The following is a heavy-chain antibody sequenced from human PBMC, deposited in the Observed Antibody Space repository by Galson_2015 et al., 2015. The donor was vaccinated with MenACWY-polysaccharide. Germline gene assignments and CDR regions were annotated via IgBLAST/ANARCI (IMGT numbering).Heavy chain of an antibody. D-gene: IGHD3-10*01. V-gene: IGHV3-21*01. CDR1: GFTFSSYS. J-gene: IGHJ4*02. CDR3: ARDLKGNMVRGRLGY. CDR2: ISSSSSYI. Sequence: SLRLSCAASGFTFSSYSMNWVRQAPGKGLEWVSSISSSSSYIYYADSVKGRFTISRDNAKNSLYLQMNSLRAEDTAVYYRARDLKGNMVRGRLGYWGQGTLVTVSS.